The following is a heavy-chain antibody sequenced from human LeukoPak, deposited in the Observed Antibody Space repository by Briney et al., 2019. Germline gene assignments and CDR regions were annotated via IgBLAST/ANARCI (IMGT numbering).Heavy chain of an antibody. CDR1: GFTFSIYV. J-gene: IGHJ6*02. CDR3: AKDRNAPSQWEQPPYYYYGMDV. V-gene: IGHV3-30*18. D-gene: IGHD1-26*01. CDR2: VSYDGSNK. Sequence: PGGSLRLSCAASGFTFSIYVMHWVRQAPGKGPEWVAVVSYDGSNKYYADSVKGRFTISRDNSKNTLYLQMNSLRAEDTAVYYCAKDRNAPSQWEQPPYYYYGMDVWGQGTTVTVSS.